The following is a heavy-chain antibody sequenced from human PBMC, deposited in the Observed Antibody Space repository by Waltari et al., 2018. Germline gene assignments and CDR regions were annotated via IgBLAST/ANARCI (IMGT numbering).Heavy chain of an antibody. CDR1: GYNFITHW. V-gene: IGHV5-51*01. J-gene: IGHJ6*02. Sequence: EVQLVQSGAEVKKPGESLRISCKASGYNFITHWIAWVRQRPGEGLEWVGILSPTGSDTRYSPSVEAHVTISVDNSITTAYLHWSSLKAPDTAMYFCARRIAVTGNYGMDVWGQGTAVTVSS. CDR3: ARRIAVTGNYGMDV. D-gene: IGHD6-13*01. CDR2: LSPTGSDT.